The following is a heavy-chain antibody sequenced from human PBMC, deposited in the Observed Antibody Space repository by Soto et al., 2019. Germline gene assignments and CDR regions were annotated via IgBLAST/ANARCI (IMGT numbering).Heavy chain of an antibody. CDR1: GGSISSGGYY. J-gene: IGHJ4*02. D-gene: IGHD3-22*01. CDR2: IYYSGST. CDR3: ASFMHYYDSSGYYYGFDY. Sequence: SETLSLTCTVSGGSISSGGYYWSWIRQHPGKGLEWIGYIYYSGSTYYNPSLKSRVTISVDTSKNQFSLKLSSVTAADTAVYYCASFMHYYDSSGYYYGFDYWGQGTLVTVSS. V-gene: IGHV4-31*03.